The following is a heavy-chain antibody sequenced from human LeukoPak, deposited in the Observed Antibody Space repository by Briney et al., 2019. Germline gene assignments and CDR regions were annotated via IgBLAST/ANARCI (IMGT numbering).Heavy chain of an antibody. D-gene: IGHD2-8*02. CDR2: IKEDGTET. V-gene: IGHV3-7*03. CDR1: GLNFNSRW. Sequence: GGSLRLSCVASGLNFNSRWMDWVRRAPGQGLEWVASIKEDGTETHYVDSVRGRFTISRDNDKNSLYLQMNNLRAEDTAMYYCARDGGWWRFDFWGQGALVTVSS. CDR3: ARDGGWWRFDF. J-gene: IGHJ4*02.